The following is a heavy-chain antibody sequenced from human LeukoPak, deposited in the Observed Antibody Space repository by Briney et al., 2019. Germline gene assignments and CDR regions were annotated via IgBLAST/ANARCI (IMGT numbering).Heavy chain of an antibody. J-gene: IGHJ4*02. CDR3: AKGGSAWDNPFDY. D-gene: IGHD6-19*01. V-gene: IGHV1-2*02. CDR1: GYTFTVYY. CDR2: IKPNSGGT. Sequence: ASVRVSCKASGYTFTVYYIHWVRQAPGQGLEWMGWIKPNSGGTNYAQTFQGRVTMTRDTSIGTAYMELSRLRVDDTAVYYCAKGGSAWDNPFDYWGQGTLVTVSS.